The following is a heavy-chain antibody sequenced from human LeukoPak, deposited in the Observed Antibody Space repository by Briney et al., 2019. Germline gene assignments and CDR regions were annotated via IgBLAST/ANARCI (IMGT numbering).Heavy chain of an antibody. CDR2: INHSGNT. CDR3: ATFGYYGSW. V-gene: IGHV4-34*01. CDR1: GGSFSGYY. J-gene: IGHJ4*02. Sequence: SETLSLTCAVYGGSFSGYYRSWIRQPPGKGLEWIGEINHSGNTNYNPSLKSRVTISVNTSKNQFSLKLSAVTAADTAVYYCATFGYYGSWWGQGTLVTVSS. D-gene: IGHD3-10*01.